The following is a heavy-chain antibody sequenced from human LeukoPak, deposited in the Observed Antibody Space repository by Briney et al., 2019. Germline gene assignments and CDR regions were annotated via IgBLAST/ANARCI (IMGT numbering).Heavy chain of an antibody. CDR2: ISYSGST. CDR3: ARQGYDILTGYIDAFDI. V-gene: IGHV4-59*08. J-gene: IGHJ3*02. Sequence: SETLSLTCTVSGGSISSYYWSWIRQPPGKGLEWIGYISYSGSTNYNPSLKSRVTISIATSKNQFSLKLRSVTAADTARYYCARQGYDILTGYIDAFDIWGQGTMVTVSS. CDR1: GGSISSYY. D-gene: IGHD3-9*01.